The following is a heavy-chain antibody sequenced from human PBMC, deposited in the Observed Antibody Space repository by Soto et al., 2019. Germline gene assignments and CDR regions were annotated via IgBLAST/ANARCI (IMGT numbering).Heavy chain of an antibody. CDR3: PPQTASNPSSFGNCFGP. CDR1: GFTFSNSA. CDR2: ITSSGGST. V-gene: IGHV3-23*01. J-gene: IGHJ5*02. D-gene: IGHD6-25*01. Sequence: GGSLRLSCAASGFTFSNSAMSWVRQAPGKGLEWVSAITSSGGSTYYADSVKGRFTISRDNSKNTLSLQMNSLRAEDTAVYFCPPQTASNPSSFGNCFGPHRQRTL.